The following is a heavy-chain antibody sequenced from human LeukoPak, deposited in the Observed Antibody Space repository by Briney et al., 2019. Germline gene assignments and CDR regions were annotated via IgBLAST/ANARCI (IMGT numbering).Heavy chain of an antibody. J-gene: IGHJ5*01. D-gene: IGHD1-26*01. V-gene: IGHV1-69*05. CDR2: IIPIFGTA. CDR1: GGTFSSYA. Sequence: ASVKVSCKASGGTFSSYAISWVRQAPGQGLEWMGGIIPIFGTANYAQKFQGRVTITTDESTSTAYMELSSLRSEDTAVYYCARGYSGSYYGFWFDSWGQGTLVTVSS. CDR3: ARGYSGSYYGFWFDS.